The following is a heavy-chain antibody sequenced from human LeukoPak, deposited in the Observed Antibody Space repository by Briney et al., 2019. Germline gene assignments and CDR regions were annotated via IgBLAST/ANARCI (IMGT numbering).Heavy chain of an antibody. CDR1: GGPINGYY. V-gene: IGHV4-59*13. CDR3: ERGADHNKVGL. D-gene: IGHD1-1*01. Sequence: SETLSLTCTVSGGPINGYYSNWVRQPPGKGLEWIGCIHFSGTMHYNPSLESRVSFSVDTSKNQFSLKLTSVTAADTAVYYCERGADHNKVGLWGQGTLVTVSS. J-gene: IGHJ4*02. CDR2: IHFSGTM.